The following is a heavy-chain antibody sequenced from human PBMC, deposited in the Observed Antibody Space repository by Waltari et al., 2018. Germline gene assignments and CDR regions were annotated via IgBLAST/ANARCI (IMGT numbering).Heavy chain of an antibody. CDR2: IIHIFGTA. CDR1: GGTFSSYA. Sequence: QVQLVQSGAEVKKPGSSVKVSCKASGGTFSSYAISWVRQAPGQGLEWMGGIIHIFGTANYAQKFQGRVTITADESTSTAYMELSSLRSEDTAVYYCARGPTDLVRAARPYYFDYWGQGTLVTVSS. J-gene: IGHJ4*02. D-gene: IGHD6-6*01. CDR3: ARGPTDLVRAARPYYFDY. V-gene: IGHV1-69*01.